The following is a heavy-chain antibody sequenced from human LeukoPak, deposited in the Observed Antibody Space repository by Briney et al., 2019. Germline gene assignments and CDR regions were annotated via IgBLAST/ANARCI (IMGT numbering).Heavy chain of an antibody. Sequence: SETLSLTCAVSGGSISSSNWWSWVRQPPGKGLEWIGEIYHSGSTNYNPSLKSRVTISVDKSKNQFSLQLNSVTPEDTAVYYCARDKPLWFGELLHAYYYFYMDVWGKGTTVTISS. V-gene: IGHV4-4*02. CDR2: IYHSGST. J-gene: IGHJ6*03. D-gene: IGHD3-10*01. CDR1: GGSISSSNW. CDR3: ARDKPLWFGELLHAYYYFYMDV.